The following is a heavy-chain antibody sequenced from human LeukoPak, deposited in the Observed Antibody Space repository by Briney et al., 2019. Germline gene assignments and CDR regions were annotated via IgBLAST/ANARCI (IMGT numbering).Heavy chain of an antibody. CDR3: ARVASGYDVFDI. CDR1: GGSISSDEYY. D-gene: IGHD3-3*01. Sequence: SQTLSLTCTVSGGSISSDEYYWSWIRQHPGKGLEWIGYIYYSGSTNYNPSLKSRVTISVDTSKNQFSLKLSSVTAADTAVFYCARVASGYDVFDIWGQGTMVTVSS. CDR2: IYYSGST. V-gene: IGHV4-61*08. J-gene: IGHJ3*02.